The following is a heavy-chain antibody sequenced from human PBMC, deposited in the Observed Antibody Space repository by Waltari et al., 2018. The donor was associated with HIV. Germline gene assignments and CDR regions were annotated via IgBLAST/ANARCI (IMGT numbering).Heavy chain of an antibody. Sequence: EVQLVESGGNLVQPGGSLRLSCAASGFTFSRYSMNWVRQAQGKGLEWVSYISSSSSPTYYADSVRGRFTISRDNAKNSLYLQMNSLRDEDTAVYYCARRIAAGGTQYFEYWGQGTLVTVSS. CDR3: ARRIAAGGTQYFEY. V-gene: IGHV3-48*02. J-gene: IGHJ4*02. CDR1: GFTFSRYS. D-gene: IGHD6-13*01. CDR2: ISSSSSPT.